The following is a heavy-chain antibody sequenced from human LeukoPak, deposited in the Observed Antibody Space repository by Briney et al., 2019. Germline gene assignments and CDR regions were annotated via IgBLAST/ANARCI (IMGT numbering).Heavy chain of an antibody. D-gene: IGHD1-1*01. CDR1: GFTFSSYW. V-gene: IGHV3-7*01. Sequence: GGSLRLSCAASGFTFSSYWMSWVCQAPGKGLEWVANIKQDGSEKYYVDSVKGRFTISRDNAKNSLYLQMNSLREEDTATFYCARAPSTGTTDYWGQGTLVTVSS. J-gene: IGHJ4*02. CDR2: IKQDGSEK. CDR3: ARAPSTGTTDY.